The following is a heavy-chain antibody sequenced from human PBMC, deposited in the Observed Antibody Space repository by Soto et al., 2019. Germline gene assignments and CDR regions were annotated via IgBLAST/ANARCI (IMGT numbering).Heavy chain of an antibody. V-gene: IGHV4-4*02. D-gene: IGHD3-3*01. CDR3: TRSSLDSDSVLEFDY. CDR1: GGSIRNTNW. Sequence: SETLSLTCAVSGGSIRNTNWWSWVRQAPGKGLEWIGEIFHRGSTNYNPSLKSRVIISVDKSKDQFSLKLSSVTAADTAVYYCTRSSLDSDSVLEFDYCGLGTLVT. J-gene: IGHJ4*02. CDR2: IFHRGST.